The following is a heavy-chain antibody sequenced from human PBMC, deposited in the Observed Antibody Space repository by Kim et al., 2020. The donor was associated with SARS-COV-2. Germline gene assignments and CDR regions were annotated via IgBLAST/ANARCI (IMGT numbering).Heavy chain of an antibody. J-gene: IGHJ6*02. CDR3: AKENTRRGAYYYYGMDV. D-gene: IGHD3-10*01. CDR2: ISWNSGSI. CDR1: GFTFDDYA. V-gene: IGHV3-9*01. Sequence: GGSLRLSCAASGFTFDDYAMHWVRQAPGKGLEWVSGISWNSGSIGYADSVKGRFTISRDNAKNSLYLQMNSLRAEDTALYYCAKENTRRGAYYYYGMDVWGQGTTVTVSS.